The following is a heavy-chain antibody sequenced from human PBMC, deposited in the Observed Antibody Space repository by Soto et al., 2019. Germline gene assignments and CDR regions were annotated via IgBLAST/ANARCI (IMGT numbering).Heavy chain of an antibody. CDR2: ITSNGGST. CDR1: GFTFSSYV. J-gene: IGHJ4*02. CDR3: LVASAAY. V-gene: IGHV3-64D*06. D-gene: IGHD6-13*01. Sequence: PGGSXRLSCSASGFTFSSYVMNWVRQAPGKGLEYVSGITSNGGSTFYADSVKGRFIISRDNSQNTVYLQMSSLTTADTAVYYCLVASAAYWGQGTQVTVS.